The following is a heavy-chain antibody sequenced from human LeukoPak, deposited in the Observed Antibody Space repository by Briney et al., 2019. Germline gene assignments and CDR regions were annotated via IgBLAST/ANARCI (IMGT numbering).Heavy chain of an antibody. CDR2: IYYSGNT. CDR1: GGSISSSSYY. V-gene: IGHV4-39*07. Sequence: SETLSLTCTVSGGSISSSSYYWGWIRQPPGKGLEWIGSIYYSGNTYYNPSLKSRVTISVDTSKNQFSLKVNSVTAADTAVYYCARAKPLDPFDFWGQGTLVTVSS. CDR3: ARAKPLDPFDF. J-gene: IGHJ3*01.